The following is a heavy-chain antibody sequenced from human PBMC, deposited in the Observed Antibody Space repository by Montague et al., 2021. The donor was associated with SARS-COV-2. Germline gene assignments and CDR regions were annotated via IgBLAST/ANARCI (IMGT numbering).Heavy chain of an antibody. J-gene: IGHJ4*02. CDR2: ITASGATT. D-gene: IGHD6-19*01. CDR3: SKVIRSSGWYSDN. CDR1: GFTFSSYA. V-gene: IGHV3-23*01. Sequence: SLRLSCAASGFTFSSYAMSWVRQAPGKGLEWVSGITASGATTFYADSVKGQFTISRDNSKNTLYLQMNSLRAEDTAVYYCSKVIRSSGWYSDNWGQGTLVTVSS.